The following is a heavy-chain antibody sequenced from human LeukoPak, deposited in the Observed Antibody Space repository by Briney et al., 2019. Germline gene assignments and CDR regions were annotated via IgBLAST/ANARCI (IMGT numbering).Heavy chain of an antibody. CDR3: VRGYCGSTSCPVDY. J-gene: IGHJ4*02. D-gene: IGHD2-2*01. CDR1: GPTFSSYW. Sequence: GGSLRLSCAASGPTFSSYWMHWVRQAPGKGLVWVSHINSDGSSTSYADSVKGRFTISRDNAKNTLYLQMNSLRAEDTAVYYCVRGYCGSTSCPVDYWGQGILVTVSS. CDR2: INSDGSST. V-gene: IGHV3-74*01.